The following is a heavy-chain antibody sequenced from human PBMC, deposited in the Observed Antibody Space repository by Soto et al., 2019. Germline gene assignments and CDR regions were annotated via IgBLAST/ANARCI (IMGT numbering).Heavy chain of an antibody. CDR3: ARGPRYCSSTSCFSGVTWFDP. Sequence: SVKVSCKASGYTFTSYGISWVRQAPVQGLEWMGWISSYNGNTNYAQKVQGRVTMTTDKSTSTTYMELRSLRSDDTAVYYCARGPRYCSSTSCFSGVTWFDPWGQGTLVTVSS. V-gene: IGHV1-18*04. CDR2: ISSYNGNT. CDR1: GYTFTSYG. J-gene: IGHJ5*02. D-gene: IGHD2-2*01.